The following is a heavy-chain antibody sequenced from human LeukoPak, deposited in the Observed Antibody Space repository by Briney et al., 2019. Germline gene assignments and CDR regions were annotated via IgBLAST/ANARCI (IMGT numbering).Heavy chain of an antibody. V-gene: IGHV4-59*01. D-gene: IGHD3-22*01. Sequence: SETLSLTCTVSGGSISTYYWSWIRQPPGKGLEWIGYIYYSGNTNYNPSLKSRVSISVDTSKNQFSLKLNSVTAADTAVYYCVRGSFYYYDSSGFLFDNWGQGTLVTVSS. CDR3: VRGSFYYYDSSGFLFDN. CDR2: IYYSGNT. J-gene: IGHJ4*02. CDR1: GGSISTYY.